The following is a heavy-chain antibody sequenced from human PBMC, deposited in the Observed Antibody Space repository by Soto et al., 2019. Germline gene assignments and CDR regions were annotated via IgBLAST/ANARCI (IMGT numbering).Heavy chain of an antibody. D-gene: IGHD1-26*01. V-gene: IGHV4-59*01. Sequence: QVQLQESGPEVVKPSETLSLACTVSGGSISTYYWNWIQQPPGKGLEWIGYIYNSVSTNYNPSLKSRVTISVDTSRNQFSLELGSVTAADTAVYYCARAVGRSTWYFDYWGQGTLVTVSS. CDR2: IYNSVST. CDR3: ARAVGRSTWYFDY. J-gene: IGHJ4*02. CDR1: GGSISTYY.